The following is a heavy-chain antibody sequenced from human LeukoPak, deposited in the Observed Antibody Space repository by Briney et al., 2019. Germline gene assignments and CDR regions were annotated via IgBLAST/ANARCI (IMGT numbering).Heavy chain of an antibody. V-gene: IGHV4-31*03. Sequence: SQTLSLTCTVSGGSISSAGYYWNWIRQHPTEGLEWIGHIYYTGRTTYNPSVKSRVTISADTSKNQFSLKLNSVTAADTAVYFCASAPLGNSFGYMAYWGQGALVTVSS. CDR3: ASAPLGNSFGYMAY. D-gene: IGHD5-18*01. CDR1: GGSISSAGYY. CDR2: IYYTGRT. J-gene: IGHJ4*02.